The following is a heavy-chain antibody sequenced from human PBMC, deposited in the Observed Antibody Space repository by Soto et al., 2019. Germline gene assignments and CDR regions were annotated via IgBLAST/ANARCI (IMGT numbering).Heavy chain of an antibody. CDR1: GATFRNLW. CDR2: IKSKFDGETT. V-gene: IGHV3-15*01. CDR3: TTDRPYTYGGVITT. J-gene: IGHJ3*01. D-gene: IGHD3-16*02. Sequence: EVQLVESGGGLVKTGESLRLSCAVSGATFRNLWMAWVRQPPGKGLEWIGRIKSKFDGETTDYAAPVNGRFIISRDDSTNTLFLQMNSLKGDDTAVYYCTTDRPYTYGGVITTWGQGTKVTVSS.